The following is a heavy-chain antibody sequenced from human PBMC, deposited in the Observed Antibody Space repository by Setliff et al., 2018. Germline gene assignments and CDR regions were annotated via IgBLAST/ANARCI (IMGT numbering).Heavy chain of an antibody. CDR3: ARLSWNGLRYYGLDV. Sequence: SETLSLTCAFSGYSISSGYYWGWIRQPPGKGLEWIGSIYHSGSTYYNPSLKSRDTISVDTSTNQFSLKLRSVTAADTAVYYCARLSWNGLRYYGLDVWGQGTTVTVSS. CDR1: GYSISSGYY. J-gene: IGHJ6*02. CDR2: IYHSGST. D-gene: IGHD3-3*01. V-gene: IGHV4-38-2*01.